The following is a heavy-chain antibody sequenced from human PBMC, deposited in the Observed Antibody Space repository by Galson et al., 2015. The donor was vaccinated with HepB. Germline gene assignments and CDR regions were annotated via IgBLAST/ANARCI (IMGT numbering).Heavy chain of an antibody. CDR2: ISGGGGTI. CDR3: VRGEYGRGWPD. D-gene: IGHD3-16*01. Sequence: SLRLSCAASGFILSNSDMNWVRQAPGKGLEWVSGISGGGGTISYADSVKGRFTISRDSSKNTLDLQMDSLGAGDTAVYYCVRGEYGRGWPDWGQGILVTVSS. J-gene: IGHJ1*01. CDR1: GFILSNSD. V-gene: IGHV3-23*01.